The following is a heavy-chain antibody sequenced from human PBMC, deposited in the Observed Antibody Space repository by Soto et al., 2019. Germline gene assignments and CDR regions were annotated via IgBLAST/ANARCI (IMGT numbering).Heavy chain of an antibody. CDR1: GFTFSSYA. V-gene: IGHV3-23*01. D-gene: IGHD3-10*01. Sequence: GGSLRLSCAASGFTFSSYAMSWVRQAPGKGLEWVSAISGSGGSTYYADSVKGRFTISRDNSKNTLYLQMNSLRAEDTAVYYCAKDQYYGSGSYYNYGDFDYWGQGTLVTVSS. CDR2: ISGSGGST. CDR3: AKDQYYGSGSYYNYGDFDY. J-gene: IGHJ4*02.